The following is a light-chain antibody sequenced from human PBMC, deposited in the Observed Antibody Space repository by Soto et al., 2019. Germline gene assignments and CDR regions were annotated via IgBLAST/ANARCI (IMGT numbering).Light chain of an antibody. CDR1: SGDVGGYDC. V-gene: IGLV2-23*02. CDR2: EVN. J-gene: IGLJ3*02. CDR3: CSSVGGPIWV. Sequence: QSVLTQPASVSGSPGQSITISCTGTSGDVGGYDCVSWYQQHPGKAPTLMIYEVNKRPSGVSNRFSGSKSGNTASLTISGLQAEDEADYYCCSSVGGPIWVFGGGTKLTVL.